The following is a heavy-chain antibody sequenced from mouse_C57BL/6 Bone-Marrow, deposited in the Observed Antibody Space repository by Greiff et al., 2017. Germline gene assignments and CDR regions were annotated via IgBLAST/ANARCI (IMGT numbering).Heavy chain of an antibody. J-gene: IGHJ1*03. D-gene: IGHD1-1*01. V-gene: IGHV1-18*01. Sequence: EVQLQESGPELVKPGASVKIPCKASGYTFTDYNMDWVKQSHGKSLEWIGDINPNNGGTIYNQKFKGKATLTVDKSSSTAYMELRSLTSEDTAVYYCAREYYYGSSWHFDVWGTGTTVTVSS. CDR2: INPNNGGT. CDR3: AREYYYGSSWHFDV. CDR1: GYTFTDYN.